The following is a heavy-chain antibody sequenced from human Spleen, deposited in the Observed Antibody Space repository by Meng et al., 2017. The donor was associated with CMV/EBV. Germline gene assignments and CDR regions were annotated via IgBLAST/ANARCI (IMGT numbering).Heavy chain of an antibody. Sequence: AYGYTFISCGMSWLRQAPGQGLEWMGWISAYNGNTIYAQKVQGRVTMTTDASTKTAYLELRSLRSDDTAVYYCARDQQLIRAEYFQHWGPGTLVTVSS. J-gene: IGHJ1*01. CDR1: GYTFISCG. CDR3: ARDQQLIRAEYFQH. D-gene: IGHD6-13*01. V-gene: IGHV1-18*01. CDR2: ISAYNGNT.